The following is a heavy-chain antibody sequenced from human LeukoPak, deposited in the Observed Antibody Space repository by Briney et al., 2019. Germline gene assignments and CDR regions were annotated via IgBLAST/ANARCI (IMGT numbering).Heavy chain of an antibody. CDR1: GFTVSNSY. J-gene: IGHJ6*02. CDR2: IHSGGNT. Sequence: GGSLRLSCAASGFTVSNSYINWVRQAPGKGLEWVSIIHSGGNTYYADSVRGRFIISRDNSENTVYLQMNSLRAEDTAVYFCARPPGLAGHYSYYYGVDVWGQGTTVTVSS. V-gene: IGHV3-66*04. CDR3: ARPPGLAGHYSYYYGVDV. D-gene: IGHD6-19*01.